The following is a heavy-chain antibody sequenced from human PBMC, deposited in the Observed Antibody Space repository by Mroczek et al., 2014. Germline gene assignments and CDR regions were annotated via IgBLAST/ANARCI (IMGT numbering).Heavy chain of an antibody. Sequence: EVQLLESGGGLVKPGGSLRLSCSASGFTFTYYNMNWVRQAPEKGLEWVSSISRDGEMYYAGSVKGRFSISRDNAKNSLFLQMDSLRAEDTAVYYCATTSDYDYGVYWGRDPWSPPPQ. V-gene: IGHV3-21*01. J-gene: IGHJ4*02. CDR3: ATTSDYDYGVY. CDR1: GFTFTYYN. CDR2: ISRDGEM. D-gene: IGHD5-12*01.